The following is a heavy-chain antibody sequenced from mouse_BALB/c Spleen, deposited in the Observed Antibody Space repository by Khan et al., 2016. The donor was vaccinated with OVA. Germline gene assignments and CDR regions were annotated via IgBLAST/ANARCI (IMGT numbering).Heavy chain of an antibody. V-gene: IGHV3-2*02. J-gene: IGHJ2*01. CDR3: ARGNYCGYYFDY. CDR1: GYSITSGYA. Sequence: DVKLQESGPGLVKPSQSLSLTCTVTGYSITSGYAWNWIRQFPGNKLEWMGYISYSGVTSYTPSLKSRITITRDTSKNQFFLQLTSGTTEDTATYYCARGNYCGYYFDYWGQGTTLTVSS. D-gene: IGHD1-1*01. CDR2: ISYSGVT.